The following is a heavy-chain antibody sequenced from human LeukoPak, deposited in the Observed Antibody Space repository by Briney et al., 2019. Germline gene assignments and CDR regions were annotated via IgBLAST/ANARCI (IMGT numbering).Heavy chain of an antibody. V-gene: IGHV1-8*01. D-gene: IGHD6-6*01. CDR1: GYTFTSYD. CDR2: MNPNSGNT. J-gene: IGHJ3*02. CDR3: ASGGRRQLVFFLRSAFDI. Sequence: GASVKVSCKASGYTFTSYDINWVRQATGQGLEWMGWMNPNSGNTGYAQKFQGRVTMTRNTSISTAYMELSSLRSEDTAVYYCASGGRRQLVFFLRSAFDIWGQGTMVTVSS.